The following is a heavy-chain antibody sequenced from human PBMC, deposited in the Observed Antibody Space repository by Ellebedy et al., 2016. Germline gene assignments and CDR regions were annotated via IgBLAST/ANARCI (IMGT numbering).Heavy chain of an antibody. CDR1: GGTFSSYA. Sequence: SVKVSXXASGGTFSSYAISWVRQAPGQGLEWMGGIIPIFGTANYAQKFQGRVTITADESTSTAYMELSSLRSEDTAVYYCARGPATIGYSGYDSSYWGQGTLVTVSS. D-gene: IGHD5-12*01. CDR2: IIPIFGTA. J-gene: IGHJ4*02. CDR3: ARGPATIGYSGYDSSY. V-gene: IGHV1-69*13.